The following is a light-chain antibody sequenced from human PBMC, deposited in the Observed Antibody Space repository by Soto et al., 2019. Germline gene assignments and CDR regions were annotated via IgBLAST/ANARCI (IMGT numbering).Light chain of an antibody. CDR2: DAF. V-gene: IGKV1-5*01. J-gene: IGKJ5*01. CDR3: QQLNSYPIT. CDR1: QSISSW. Sequence: DIQMTQSPSSLSASVGDRVTITCRASQSISSWLAWYQQKPGKAPKLLIFDAFSLESGVPSRFSGSGSGTDFTLTIGSLQPEDFATYYCQQLNSYPITFGQGTRLEI.